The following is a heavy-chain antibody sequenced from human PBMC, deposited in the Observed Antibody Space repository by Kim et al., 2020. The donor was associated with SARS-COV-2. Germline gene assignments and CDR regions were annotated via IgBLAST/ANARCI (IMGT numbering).Heavy chain of an antibody. J-gene: IGHJ6*02. D-gene: IGHD1-26*01. Sequence: GGSLRLFCAASGFTFSSYEMNWVRQAPGKGLEWVSYISSSGSTIYYADSVKGRFTISRDNAKNSLYLQMNSLRAEDTAVYYCASKGVGATRLKYYYYGMDVWGQGTTVTVSS. CDR2: ISSSGSTI. CDR3: ASKGVGATRLKYYYYGMDV. V-gene: IGHV3-48*03. CDR1: GFTFSSYE.